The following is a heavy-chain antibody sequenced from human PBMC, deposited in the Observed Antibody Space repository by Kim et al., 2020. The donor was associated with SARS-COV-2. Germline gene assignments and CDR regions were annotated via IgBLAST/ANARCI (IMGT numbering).Heavy chain of an antibody. Sequence: ASVKVSCKVSGYTLTELSMHWVRQAPGKGLEWMGGFDPEDGETIYAQKFQGRVTMTEDTSTDTAYMELSSLRSEDTAVYYCATLLWFGPSAIGYFDLWGRGTLVTVSS. V-gene: IGHV1-24*01. D-gene: IGHD3-10*01. CDR3: ATLLWFGPSAIGYFDL. CDR2: FDPEDGET. J-gene: IGHJ2*01. CDR1: GYTLTELS.